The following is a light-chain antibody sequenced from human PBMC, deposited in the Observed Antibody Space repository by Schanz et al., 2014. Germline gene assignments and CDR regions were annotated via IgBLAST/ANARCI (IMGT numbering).Light chain of an antibody. Sequence: QSALTQPASVSGSPGQSITISCTGTSSDVGSYNLVSWYQQHPGKAPKVMIYDVNKRPSGVPDRFSGSKSGNTASLTISGLQAEDEADYYCSSYAGGNNLYVFGTGTKVTVL. J-gene: IGLJ1*01. CDR2: DVN. CDR3: SSYAGGNNLYV. V-gene: IGLV2-14*02. CDR1: SSDVGSYNL.